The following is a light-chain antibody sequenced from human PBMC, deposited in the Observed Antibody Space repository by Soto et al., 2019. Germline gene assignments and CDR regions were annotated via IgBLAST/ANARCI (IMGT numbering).Light chain of an antibody. Sequence: DIQMTHSPCAGDASVGGGRTSTCRASRDISNSLAWYQQTPGKDPKLLIYAASSLQSGVPSRFSGSESETDFTLTISSLQPEEFANYSCQQSYSTKWTCGQGTKGDIK. CDR2: AAS. CDR1: RDISNS. V-gene: IGKV1-12*01. J-gene: IGKJ1*01. CDR3: QQSYSTKWT.